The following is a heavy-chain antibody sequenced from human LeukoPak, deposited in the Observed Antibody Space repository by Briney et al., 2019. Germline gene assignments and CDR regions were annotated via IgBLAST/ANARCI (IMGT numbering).Heavy chain of an antibody. CDR3: ARGHRGYNVKFDY. V-gene: IGHV4-59*01. CDR1: GGSISIFY. J-gene: IGHJ4*02. D-gene: IGHD1-14*01. CDR2: IYDSVNA. Sequence: PSETLSLTCTVSGGSISIFYWSWIRQSPGKGLEWIGYIYDSVNANYNPSLKSRVTISVDMSRNQFSLKLNSVTAADTAVYYCARGHRGYNVKFDYWGQRTLVTVSS.